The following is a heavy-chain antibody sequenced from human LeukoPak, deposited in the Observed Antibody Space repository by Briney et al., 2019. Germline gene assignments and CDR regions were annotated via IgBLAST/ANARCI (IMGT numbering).Heavy chain of an antibody. J-gene: IGHJ4*02. D-gene: IGHD4-11*01. CDR1: GGSISSGSYY. CDR3: ARLRPHYSNYDLGYFDY. V-gene: IGHV4-39*01. Sequence: SETLSLTCTVSGGSISSGSYYWVWIRQPPGMGLEWIGSICYSESTYYNPSLKSRVTISVDTSKNQFSLKLSSVTAADTAVYYCARLRPHYSNYDLGYFDYWGQGTLVTVSS. CDR2: ICYSEST.